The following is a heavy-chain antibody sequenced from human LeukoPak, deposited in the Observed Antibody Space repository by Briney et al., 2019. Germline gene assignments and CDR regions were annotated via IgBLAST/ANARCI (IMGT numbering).Heavy chain of an antibody. CDR3: ARVDSSGWANYYYYMDV. J-gene: IGHJ6*03. V-gene: IGHV1-2*02. CDR2: INPNSGGT. D-gene: IGHD6-19*01. CDR1: GDTFTGYY. Sequence: ASVKVSCKASGDTFTGYYMHWVRQAPGQGREWMGWINPNSGGTNYAQTFQGRVTMTRDTSISTAYMELRRLRSDDTAVYYCARVDSSGWANYYYYMDVWGKGTTVTVSS.